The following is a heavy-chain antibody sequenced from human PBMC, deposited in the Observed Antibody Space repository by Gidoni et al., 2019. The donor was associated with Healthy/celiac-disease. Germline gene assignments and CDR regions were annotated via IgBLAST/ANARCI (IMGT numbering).Heavy chain of an antibody. CDR1: GGTFSSYA. D-gene: IGHD2-15*01. Sequence: QVQLVQSGAEVKKPGSSVKVSCKASGGTFSSYAISWVRQAPGQGLEWMGGIIPIFGTANYAQKFQGRVTITADESTSTAYMELSSLRSEDTAVYYCASHLLARYCSGGSCYSYYFDYWGQGTLVTVSS. CDR2: IIPIFGTA. V-gene: IGHV1-69*01. CDR3: ASHLLARYCSGGSCYSYYFDY. J-gene: IGHJ4*02.